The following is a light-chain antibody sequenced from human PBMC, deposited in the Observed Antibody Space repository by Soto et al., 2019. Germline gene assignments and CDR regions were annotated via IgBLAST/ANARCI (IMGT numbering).Light chain of an antibody. CDR1: QGISNY. CDR3: QKSHP. Sequence: DIQMTQSPSSLSASVGDRVTITCRASQGISNYLAWYQQKPGKVPKLLIYAASTLHSGVPSRFSGSGSGTDFTLTISSLLPEDVATYYCQKSHPCGPGNKVDIK. CDR2: AAS. J-gene: IGKJ3*01. V-gene: IGKV1-27*01.